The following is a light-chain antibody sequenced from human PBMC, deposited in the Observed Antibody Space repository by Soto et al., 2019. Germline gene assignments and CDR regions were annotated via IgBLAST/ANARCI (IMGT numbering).Light chain of an antibody. CDR2: EVS. Sequence: QSVLAQPASVSGSPGQSITISCTGTSSDVGGYNYVSWYQQHPGKAPKLMIYEVSNRPSRVSNRFSGSKSGNTASLTISGLQAEDEADYYCSSYTRSSTSYDFGTGTKVTVL. CDR1: SSDVGGYNY. J-gene: IGLJ1*01. V-gene: IGLV2-14*01. CDR3: SSYTRSSTSYD.